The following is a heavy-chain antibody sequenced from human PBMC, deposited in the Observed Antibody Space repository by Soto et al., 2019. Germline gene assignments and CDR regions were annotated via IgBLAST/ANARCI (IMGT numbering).Heavy chain of an antibody. Sequence: QVQLVESGGGVVQPGRSLRLSCAASGFTFSSYAMPWVRQAPGKGLEWVAGISCDGSNKYYADSVKGRFTISRDNSKNALYLRINSLRAEDTAVYYCAGQSTSWYENFWGPGTLVTVSS. CDR3: AGQSTSWYENF. CDR2: ISCDGSNK. CDR1: GFTFSSYA. V-gene: IGHV3-30-3*01. J-gene: IGHJ4*01. D-gene: IGHD6-13*01.